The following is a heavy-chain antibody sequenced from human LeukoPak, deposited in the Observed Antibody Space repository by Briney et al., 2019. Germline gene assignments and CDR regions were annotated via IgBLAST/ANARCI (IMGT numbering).Heavy chain of an antibody. V-gene: IGHV3-23*01. Sequence: PGGSLRLSCAASGFTFSTYSMSWVRQAPGKGLEWVSAIRSGGENTYYADSVRGRFTISRDNSGGTLSLQMNSLRAEDTAVYFCAILSWDGRGSFYWGQGTLVTVSS. J-gene: IGHJ4*02. CDR3: AILSWDGRGSFY. CDR2: IRSGGENT. D-gene: IGHD2/OR15-2a*01. CDR1: GFTFSTYS.